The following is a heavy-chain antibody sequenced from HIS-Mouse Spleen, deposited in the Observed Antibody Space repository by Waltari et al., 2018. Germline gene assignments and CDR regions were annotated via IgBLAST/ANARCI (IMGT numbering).Heavy chain of an antibody. CDR3: AHSVKWVGGYWYFDL. D-gene: IGHD1-26*01. V-gene: IGHV2-5*02. CDR2: IYWDDDK. Sequence: QITLKESGPTLVKPTQTLTLTCTFSGFSLSTIRLGVGWIRQPPGKALEWLALIYWDDDKRYSPSLKSRLTITKDTSKNQVVLTMTNMDPVDTATYYCAHSVKWVGGYWYFDLWGRGTLVTVSS. CDR1: GFSLSTIRLG. J-gene: IGHJ2*01.